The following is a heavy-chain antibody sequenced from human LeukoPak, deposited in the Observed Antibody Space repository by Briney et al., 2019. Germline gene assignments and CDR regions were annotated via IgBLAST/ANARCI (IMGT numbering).Heavy chain of an antibody. V-gene: IGHV3-23*01. CDR1: GFTFSSYA. J-gene: IGHJ4*02. CDR3: AKRASDWYYFDY. CDR2: ISASGAST. Sequence: GGSLRLSCAASGFTFSSYAMSWVRQAPGKGLEWVSVISASGASTYYADSVRGRFTISRDNSKNTLYLQMSSLRAEDTAVYYCAKRASDWYYFDYWGQGNLVTVSS. D-gene: IGHD3-9*01.